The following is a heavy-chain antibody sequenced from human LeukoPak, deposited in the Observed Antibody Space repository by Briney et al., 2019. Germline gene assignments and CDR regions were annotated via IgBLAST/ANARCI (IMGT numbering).Heavy chain of an antibody. Sequence: GASVKVSCKASGYTFIFYGITWVRQAPGQGLEWMGWISTYNGNTNYAQKLQGRVTMTTDTSTSTAYMELRSLRSDDAAVYYCARTGTFGSEAYYYGMDVWGQGTTVTVSS. J-gene: IGHJ6*02. CDR3: ARTGTFGSEAYYYGMDV. CDR2: ISTYNGNT. V-gene: IGHV1-18*01. D-gene: IGHD3-10*01. CDR1: GYTFIFYG.